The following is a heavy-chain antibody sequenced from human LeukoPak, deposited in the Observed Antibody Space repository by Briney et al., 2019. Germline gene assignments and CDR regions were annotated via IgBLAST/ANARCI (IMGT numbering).Heavy chain of an antibody. CDR1: GFTFSTYA. Sequence: TGGSLRLSCAASGFTFSTYAMSWVRQAPGKGLEFVSAFSGGRGSTYYADSVKGRFTISRDNSRNTVYLQMNSLRAEDTALYYCAKDPNGDYIGAFDIWGQGTMVTVSS. J-gene: IGHJ3*02. CDR3: AKDPNGDYIGAFDI. D-gene: IGHD4-17*01. CDR2: FSGGRGST. V-gene: IGHV3-23*01.